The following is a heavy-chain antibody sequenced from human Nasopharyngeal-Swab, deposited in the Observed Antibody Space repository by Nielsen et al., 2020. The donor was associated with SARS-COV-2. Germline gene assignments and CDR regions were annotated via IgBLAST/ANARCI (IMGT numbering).Heavy chain of an antibody. CDR2: IDTDGSTT. CDR1: GFTFSSYA. J-gene: IGHJ5*02. Sequence: GESLKISCAASGFTFSSYAMHWVRQVPGKGLVWVSRIDTDGSTTDHADSVKGRFTISRDNAKNTLYLQMSNLRAEDTALYYCARDVAGADSAWGQGTLVTVSS. CDR3: ARDVAGADSA. V-gene: IGHV3-74*01. D-gene: IGHD2-21*01.